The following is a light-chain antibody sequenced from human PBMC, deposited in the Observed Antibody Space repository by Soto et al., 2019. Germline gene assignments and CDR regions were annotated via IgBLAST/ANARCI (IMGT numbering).Light chain of an antibody. CDR1: QTVTSNY. CDR2: GAS. V-gene: IGKV3-20*01. J-gene: IGKJ1*01. Sequence: EIVLTQSPGTLSSSPGERATLSCRASQTVTSNYLAWYQQKPGQAPRLLFFGASIRSTGLPDRFSGGGSGTDFTLTIRRMETEDFAVYYCHQYGSSPGTFGQGTKVDIK. CDR3: HQYGSSPGT.